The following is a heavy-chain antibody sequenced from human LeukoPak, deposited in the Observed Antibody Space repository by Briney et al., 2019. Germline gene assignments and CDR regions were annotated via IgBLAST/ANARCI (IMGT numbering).Heavy chain of an antibody. CDR1: GFTVSSNY. CDR2: IYSGGST. J-gene: IGHJ4*02. CDR3: ARDRWVQWLVLGTLDY. Sequence: PGGSLRLSCAASGFTVSSNYMSWVRQAPGKGLEWVSVIYSGGSTYYADSVKGRFTISRDNSKNTLYLQMNSLRAEDTAVYYCARDRWVQWLVLGTLDYWGQGTLVTVST. V-gene: IGHV3-66*01. D-gene: IGHD6-19*01.